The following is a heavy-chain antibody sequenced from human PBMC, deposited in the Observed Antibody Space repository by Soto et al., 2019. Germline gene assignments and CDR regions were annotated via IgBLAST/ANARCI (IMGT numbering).Heavy chain of an antibody. Sequence: ASVKVSCKASGYTFTSYGISWVRQAPGQGLEWMGWISAYNGNTNYAQKLQGRVTMTTDTSTSTAYMELRSLRSDDTAVYYCAVHRGIQLWLEADYHYYRLDVWGQGTTVTVSS. CDR2: ISAYNGNT. V-gene: IGHV1-18*01. CDR1: GYTFTSYG. CDR3: AVHRGIQLWLEADYHYYRLDV. J-gene: IGHJ6*02. D-gene: IGHD5-18*01.